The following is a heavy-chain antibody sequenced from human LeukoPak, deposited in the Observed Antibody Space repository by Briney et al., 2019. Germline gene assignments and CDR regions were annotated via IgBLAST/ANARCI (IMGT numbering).Heavy chain of an antibody. CDR3: ARARYSSSWYWNFYYYYYGMDV. CDR2: IKQDGSEK. D-gene: IGHD6-13*01. J-gene: IGHJ6*02. CDR1: GFTFSSYW. Sequence: GGSLRLSCAASGFTFSSYWMSWVRQARGKGREWVANIKQDGSEKYYVDSVKGRFTISRDNAKTSLYLQMNSLRAEDTAVYYCARARYSSSWYWNFYYYYYGMDVWGQGTTVTVSS. V-gene: IGHV3-7*01.